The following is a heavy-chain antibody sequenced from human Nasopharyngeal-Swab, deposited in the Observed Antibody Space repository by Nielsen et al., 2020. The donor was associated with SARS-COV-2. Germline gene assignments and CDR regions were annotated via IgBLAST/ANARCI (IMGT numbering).Heavy chain of an antibody. CDR3: ATGEYSSGWWIFDY. CDR2: IHQHGNDK. D-gene: IGHD6-19*01. V-gene: IGHV3-7*01. CDR1: GFTFSSDE. Sequence: GGSLRLSCAASGFTFSSDEMTWVRQAPGKGLEWVANIHQHGNDKYYVDSVRGRFTISRDNAKNSLYLQMDSLRDEDTAVYFCATGEYSSGWWIFDYWGQGTLVTVSS. J-gene: IGHJ4*02.